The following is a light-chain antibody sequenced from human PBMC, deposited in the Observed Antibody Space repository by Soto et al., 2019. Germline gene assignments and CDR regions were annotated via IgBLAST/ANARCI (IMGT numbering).Light chain of an antibody. CDR3: QQYYRPWT. J-gene: IGKJ1*01. CDR1: QSVLYSSNNKNY. Sequence: DIVMTQSPDSLAVSLGERATINCKSSQSVLYSSNNKNYLAWYQQKPGQPPKLLIYWASTRESGVPDRFSGSWSATDFTLTISSLQAEDVAVYYCQQYYRPWTFGQGTKVEIK. CDR2: WAS. V-gene: IGKV4-1*01.